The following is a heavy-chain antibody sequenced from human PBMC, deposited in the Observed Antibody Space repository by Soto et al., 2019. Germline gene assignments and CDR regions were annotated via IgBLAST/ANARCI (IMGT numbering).Heavy chain of an antibody. Sequence: QVQLVQSEAEVKKPGSSVKVSCKASGGTFSSYTISWVRQAPGQGLEWMGRIIPILGIANYAQKFQGRVTSTADKSTSTAYRELSSLRSEDTAVYYCARAYHYYDSSGYYPYWYFDLWGRGTLVTVSS. D-gene: IGHD3-22*01. J-gene: IGHJ2*01. V-gene: IGHV1-69*02. CDR2: IIPILGIA. CDR1: GGTFSSYT. CDR3: ARAYHYYDSSGYYPYWYFDL.